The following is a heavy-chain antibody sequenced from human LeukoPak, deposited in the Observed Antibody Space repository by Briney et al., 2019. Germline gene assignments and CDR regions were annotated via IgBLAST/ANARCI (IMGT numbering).Heavy chain of an antibody. Sequence: GGSLRLSCAASGFTFSDYYMSWIRQAPGKGLEWVSYISSSGSTIYYADSVKGRFTISRDNARNSLYLQMNSLRAEDTAVYYCARHHYYGSGSYYLSVGFDYWGQGTLVTVSS. D-gene: IGHD3-10*01. CDR1: GFTFSDYY. CDR3: ARHHYYGSGSYYLSVGFDY. CDR2: ISSSGSTI. J-gene: IGHJ4*02. V-gene: IGHV3-11*01.